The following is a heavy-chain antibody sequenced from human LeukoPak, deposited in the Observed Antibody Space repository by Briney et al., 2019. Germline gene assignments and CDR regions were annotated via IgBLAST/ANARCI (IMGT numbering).Heavy chain of an antibody. CDR2: IIPIFGTA. J-gene: IGHJ2*01. V-gene: IGHV1-69*01. Sequence: SVKVSCKASGCTVSSYAFSWVRQATGLGLEWMGGIIPIFGTANYAQKFQGRVTITADESTSTAYMELSSLRSEDTAVYDCARVTQYSSSSFDLWGRGTLVTVSS. CDR1: GCTVSSYA. CDR3: ARVTQYSSSSFDL. D-gene: IGHD6-19*01.